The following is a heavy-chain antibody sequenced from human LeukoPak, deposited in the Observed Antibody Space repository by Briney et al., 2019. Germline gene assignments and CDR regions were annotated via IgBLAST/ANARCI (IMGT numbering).Heavy chain of an antibody. V-gene: IGHV1-18*04. CDR3: ARDPPPLLWFGELSPYYYGMDV. J-gene: IGHJ6*04. Sequence: GASVKVSCKASGYTFTSYGISWGRQDPGQGLEWMGWIIAYNGNTNYEQKLQGRDTMTTDTSTSTAYMELRSLRSDDTAVYYCARDPPPLLWFGELSPYYYGMDVWGKGTTVTVSS. CDR1: GYTFTSYG. CDR2: IIAYNGNT. D-gene: IGHD3-10*01.